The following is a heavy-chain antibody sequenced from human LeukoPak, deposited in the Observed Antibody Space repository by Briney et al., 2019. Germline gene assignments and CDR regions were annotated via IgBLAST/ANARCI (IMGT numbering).Heavy chain of an antibody. V-gene: IGHV1-3*01. D-gene: IGHD3-16*01. Sequence: ASVKVSCKASGYTFTSYAMHWVRQAPGQRLEWMGWINAGNGNTKYSQKFQGRVTITRDTSASTAYMELSSLRSEDTAVYYCARDRVTFPGAPRGRGMDVWGQGTTVTVSS. CDR1: GYTFTSYA. CDR3: ARDRVTFPGAPRGRGMDV. J-gene: IGHJ6*02. CDR2: INAGNGNT.